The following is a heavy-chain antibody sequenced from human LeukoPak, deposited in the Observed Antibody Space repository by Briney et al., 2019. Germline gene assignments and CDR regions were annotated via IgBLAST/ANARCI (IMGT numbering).Heavy chain of an antibody. J-gene: IGHJ4*02. Sequence: WGSLRLSCAPSGFTFSSYSMNWVRQAPGKGLEWVSSISISSSYIYYADSVKGRFTISRANAKNSLYLQMNSLRAEDTAVYYCARDFSEVHYDILTGYRGEYYFDYWGQGTLVTVSS. CDR1: GFTFSSYS. CDR3: ARDFSEVHYDILTGYRGEYYFDY. D-gene: IGHD3-9*01. V-gene: IGHV3-21*01. CDR2: ISISSSYI.